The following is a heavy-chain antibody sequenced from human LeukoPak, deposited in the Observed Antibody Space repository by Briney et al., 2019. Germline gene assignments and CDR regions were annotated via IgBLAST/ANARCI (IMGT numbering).Heavy chain of an antibody. V-gene: IGHV4-39*01. CDR1: GGSISISSYY. Sequence: PSETLSLTCIVSGGSISISSYYWGWIRQPPGNGLEWIGSIYYSGSTYYNPSLKSRVTISVDTSKNQFSLKLSSVTAADTAVYYCARQGRFSSGWAFDYWGQGTLVTVSS. CDR3: ARQGRFSSGWAFDY. CDR2: IYYSGST. D-gene: IGHD6-19*01. J-gene: IGHJ4*02.